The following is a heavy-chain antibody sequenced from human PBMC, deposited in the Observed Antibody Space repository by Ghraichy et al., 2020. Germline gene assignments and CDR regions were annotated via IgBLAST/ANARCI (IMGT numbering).Heavy chain of an antibody. CDR3: ARVHFYDRSGFHYYLDY. Sequence: ASVKVSCKASGDTFTRSAISWVRQAPGQGLEWMGWISGYNGDMSYAQSLQGRVTMTTDTSTNTSYMELRSLRSDDTAVYYCARVHFYDRSGFHYYLDYWGQDTLFTVSS. CDR1: GDTFTRSA. CDR2: ISGYNGDM. D-gene: IGHD3-22*01. J-gene: IGHJ4*02. V-gene: IGHV1-18*01.